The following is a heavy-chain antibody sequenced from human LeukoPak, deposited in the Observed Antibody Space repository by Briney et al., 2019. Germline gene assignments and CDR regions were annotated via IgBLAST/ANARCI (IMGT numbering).Heavy chain of an antibody. Sequence: SETLSLTCAVSGGSISSSNWWSWVRQPPGKGLEWIGYIYYSGSTNYNPSLKSRVTISVDTSKNQFSLKLSSVTAADTAVYYCARSRLLPDDYFDYWGQGTLVTVSS. CDR1: GGSISSSNW. CDR3: ARSRLLPDDYFDY. V-gene: IGHV4-4*02. D-gene: IGHD2-15*01. CDR2: IYYSGST. J-gene: IGHJ4*02.